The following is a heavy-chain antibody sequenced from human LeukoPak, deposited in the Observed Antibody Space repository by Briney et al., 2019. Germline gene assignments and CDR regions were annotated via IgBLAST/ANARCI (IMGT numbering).Heavy chain of an antibody. CDR1: GGSFSSSDYY. Sequence: PSETLSLTCTVSGGSFSSSDYYWGWIRQPPGKGLEWIGSIYYSGTTYYNPSLKSRVTISVDTSKKQFSLKLRSVTAADTAVYYCARQDYYYYYMDVWGKGTTVTISS. CDR3: ARQDYYYYYMDV. J-gene: IGHJ6*03. CDR2: IYYSGTT. V-gene: IGHV4-39*01.